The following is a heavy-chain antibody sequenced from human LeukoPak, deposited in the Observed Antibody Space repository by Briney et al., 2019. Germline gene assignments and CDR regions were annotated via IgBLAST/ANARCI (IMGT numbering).Heavy chain of an antibody. CDR2: ISYDGSNK. CDR3: AKALQEAELHYYYGMDV. CDR1: GFTFSSYG. Sequence: GGSLRLSCATSGFTFSSYGMHWVRQAPGKGLEWVAVISYDGSNKYYADSVKGRFTISRDNSKNTLYLQMNSLRAEDTAVYYCAKALQEAELHYYYGMDVWGQGTTVTVSS. J-gene: IGHJ6*02. V-gene: IGHV3-30*18. D-gene: IGHD4-11*01.